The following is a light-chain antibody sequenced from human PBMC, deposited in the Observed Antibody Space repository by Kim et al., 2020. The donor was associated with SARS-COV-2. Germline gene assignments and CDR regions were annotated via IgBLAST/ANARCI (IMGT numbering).Light chain of an antibody. CDR1: QNIGNY. J-gene: IGKJ1*01. Sequence: DIQLTQSPPTLSASVGDRVTITCRASQNIGNYLTWDRQKPGKPPELLMYHASILQGGVPSRFSGSGSETEFTLTITSLQPEDFAIYYCQQYDNDAKPFGPGTKVDIK. CDR3: QQYDNDAKP. V-gene: IGKV1-5*01. CDR2: HAS.